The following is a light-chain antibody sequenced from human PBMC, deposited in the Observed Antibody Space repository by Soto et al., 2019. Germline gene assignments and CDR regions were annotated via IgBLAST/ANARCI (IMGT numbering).Light chain of an antibody. CDR2: EVT. V-gene: IGLV2-14*01. J-gene: IGLJ1*01. Sequence: QSVLAQPASVSGSPGQSITISCTGTSGDIGSYNRVSWYQQHPGKAPKLIIYEVTDRPSGVSNRSSGSKSGNTASLTISGLQAEDEADYYCSSFTSRFTFVFGTGTKVTV. CDR1: SGDIGSYNR. CDR3: SSFTSRFTFV.